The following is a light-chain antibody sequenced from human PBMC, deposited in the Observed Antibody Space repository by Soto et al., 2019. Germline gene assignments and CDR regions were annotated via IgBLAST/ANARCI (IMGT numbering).Light chain of an antibody. J-gene: IGKJ5*01. V-gene: IGKV3D-15*01. Sequence: EIVMPQSLTPRSLSPGERATLSCQGSQSITSSYLAWYQQKPGQAPRLLIYGAYSRATGIPDKFSGSGSGTEFTLTISSLQSADSAVYYCQQYSNLPLFTFGQGTRLE. CDR3: QQYSNLPLFT. CDR2: GAY. CDR1: QSITSSY.